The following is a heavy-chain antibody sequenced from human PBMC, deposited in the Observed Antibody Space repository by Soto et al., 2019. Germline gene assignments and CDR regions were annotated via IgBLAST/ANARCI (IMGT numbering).Heavy chain of an antibody. CDR3: ARPGSGTYTGMDT. D-gene: IGHD3-10*01. CDR2: ISSSSSSR. CDR1: GFAFSSYS. V-gene: IGHV3-48*02. Sequence: GGSLRLSCVASGFAFSSYSRNWVRQAPGKGLEWVSYISSSSSSRYYADSVKGRFTISRDNAKNSLYLQMNSLRDEDTAVYYCARPGSGTYTGMDTRGQQTALTISS. J-gene: IGHJ6*02.